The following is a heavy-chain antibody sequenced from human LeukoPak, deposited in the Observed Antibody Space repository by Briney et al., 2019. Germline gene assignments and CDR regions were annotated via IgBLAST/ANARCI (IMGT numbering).Heavy chain of an antibody. Sequence: SVKVSCKASGGTFSSYAISWVRQAPGQGLEWMGRIIPIFGIANYAQKFQGRVTITADKSTSTAYMELSSLRSEDTAVYYCAAGQQLEEWAFDPWGQGTLVTVSS. CDR3: AAGQQLEEWAFDP. J-gene: IGHJ5*02. V-gene: IGHV1-69*04. CDR1: GGTFSSYA. CDR2: IIPIFGIA. D-gene: IGHD6-13*01.